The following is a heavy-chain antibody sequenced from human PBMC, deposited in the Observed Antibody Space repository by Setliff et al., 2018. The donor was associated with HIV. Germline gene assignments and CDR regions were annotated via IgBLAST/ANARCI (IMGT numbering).Heavy chain of an antibody. D-gene: IGHD6-13*01. CDR2: INHSGST. CDR1: GGSFSGNY. V-gene: IGHV4-34*01. Sequence: SETLSLTCAVYGGSFSGNYWSWIRQPPGKGLEWIGEINHSGSTNYNPSLKSRVIISVDTSKNHFSLKLSSVTAADTGVYYCARHRDPPGTSWIYYYYYMDLWGEGTTVTVSS. CDR3: ARHRDPPGTSWIYYYYYMDL. J-gene: IGHJ6*03.